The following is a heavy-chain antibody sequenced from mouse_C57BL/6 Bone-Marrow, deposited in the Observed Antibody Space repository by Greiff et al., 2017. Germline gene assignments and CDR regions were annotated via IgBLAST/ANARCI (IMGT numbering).Heavy chain of an antibody. CDR1: GFTFSDYG. D-gene: IGHD4-1*01. J-gene: IGHJ3*01. Sequence: EVQVVESGGGLVKPGGSLKLSCAASGFTFSDYGMHWVRQAPEKGLEWVAYISSGSSTIYYADTVKGRFTISRDNAKNTLFLQMTSLRSEDTAMYYCARGLGLFAYWGQGTLVTVSA. CDR3: ARGLGLFAY. CDR2: ISSGSSTI. V-gene: IGHV5-17*01.